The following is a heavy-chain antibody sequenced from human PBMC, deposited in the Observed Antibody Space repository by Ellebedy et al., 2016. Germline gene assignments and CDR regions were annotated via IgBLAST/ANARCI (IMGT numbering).Heavy chain of an antibody. J-gene: IGHJ4*02. CDR3: ARDKGSGWHIFDF. D-gene: IGHD6-19*01. Sequence: SLKISCGGYGLNFNTTNMNWVRQAPGKGLEWVSSINLNSDTIAYVDSVKGRFTISRDSAKNSLYLQMNSLRAEDTALYYCARDKGSGWHIFDFWGQGTLVTVSS. CDR2: INLNSDTI. CDR1: GLNFNTTN. V-gene: IGHV3-9*01.